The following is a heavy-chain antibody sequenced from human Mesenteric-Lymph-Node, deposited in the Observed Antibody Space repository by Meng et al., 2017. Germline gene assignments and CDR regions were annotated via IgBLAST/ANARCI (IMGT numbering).Heavy chain of an antibody. CDR2: ISYSGST. V-gene: IGHV4-61*08. Sequence: PLPVSGPSLVKPSHTLSPTCSVSGGSISSGDSYWSWIRQPPGKGLEWIGYISYSGSTNYNPSLRSRVTISVDTSKNQFSLRLNSVTAADTAVYYCARDLGSIAALGYWGQGTLVTVSS. CDR1: GGSISSGDSY. J-gene: IGHJ4*02. CDR3: ARDLGSIAALGY. D-gene: IGHD6-6*01.